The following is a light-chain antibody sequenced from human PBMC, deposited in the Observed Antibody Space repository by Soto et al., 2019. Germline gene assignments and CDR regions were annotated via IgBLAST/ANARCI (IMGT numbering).Light chain of an antibody. CDR1: NIGSKS. Sequence: SYELTQPPSVSVAPGQTARITCGGNNIGSKSVHRYQQKPGQAPVLVVYDDSDRPSGIPERFSGSNSGNTATLTISRVEAGDEADYYCQVWDSSSDLGVFGTGTKLTVL. CDR3: QVWDSSSDLGV. J-gene: IGLJ1*01. V-gene: IGLV3-21*02. CDR2: DDS.